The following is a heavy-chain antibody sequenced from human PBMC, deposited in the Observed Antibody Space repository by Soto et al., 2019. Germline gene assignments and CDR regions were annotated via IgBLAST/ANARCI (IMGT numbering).Heavy chain of an antibody. D-gene: IGHD1-26*01. J-gene: IGHJ4*02. CDR3: ARDSGSYQFDY. CDR2: IIPIFGTA. V-gene: IGHV1-69*01. CDR1: GGTFSSYA. Sequence: SLKCSCKSSGGTFSSYAISWVRQAPGQGLEWMGGIIPIFGTANYAQKFQGRVTITADESTSTAYMELSSLRSEDTAVYYCARDSGSYQFDYWGQGTLVTVSS.